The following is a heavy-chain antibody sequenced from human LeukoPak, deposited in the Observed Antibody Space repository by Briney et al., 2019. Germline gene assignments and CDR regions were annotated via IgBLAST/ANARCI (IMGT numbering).Heavy chain of an antibody. CDR3: VRDHQFAFDC. CDR1: GFTFSSYS. D-gene: IGHD2-2*01. Sequence: GGSLRLSCAASGFTFSSYSINWVRQAPGKGLEWVSSISSSSSYIYYADSVKGRFTISRDNAKNSLYLQMNSLRAEDTAVYYCVRDHQFAFDCWGQGTLVTVSS. J-gene: IGHJ4*02. CDR2: ISSSSSYI. V-gene: IGHV3-21*01.